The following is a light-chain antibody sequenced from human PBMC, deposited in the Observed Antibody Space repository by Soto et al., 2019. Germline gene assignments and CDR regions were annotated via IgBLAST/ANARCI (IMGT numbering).Light chain of an antibody. CDR1: QSVSGS. CDR3: QQRSSWPRVT. V-gene: IGKV3-11*01. J-gene: IGKJ5*01. Sequence: EIVLTQSPATLSFSPGERSTLSCRSSQSVSGSLAWYQQKPGQAPRLLIYDTSNRATGIPARFSGRGSGTGFTLTIRSLEPEDFALYYCQQRSSWPRVTFGQGTRLENK. CDR2: DTS.